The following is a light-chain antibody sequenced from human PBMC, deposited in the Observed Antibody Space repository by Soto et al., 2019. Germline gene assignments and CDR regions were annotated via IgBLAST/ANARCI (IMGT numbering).Light chain of an antibody. CDR3: QQYYDWPLT. Sequence: DIVMTQSPATLSVSPGERATLSCRASQSISRNLAWYQQKPGQAPRLVIYAASTRATGIPARFSGSGSGTEFTVTINSLQSEDFAVYYCQQYYDWPLTFGPGTKVDIK. CDR2: AAS. J-gene: IGKJ3*01. V-gene: IGKV3-15*01. CDR1: QSISRN.